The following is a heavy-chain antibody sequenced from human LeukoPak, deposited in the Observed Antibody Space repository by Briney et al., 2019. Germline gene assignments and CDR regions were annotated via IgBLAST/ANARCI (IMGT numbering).Heavy chain of an antibody. CDR1: GYTFTSYG. J-gene: IGHJ6*04. CDR3: ARVDSYDDSWSGPGEMDV. V-gene: IGHV1-18*01. D-gene: IGHD3-3*01. CDR2: ISAYNGNT. Sequence: GASVKVSCKASGYTFTSYGISWVRQAPGQGLEWMGWISAYNGNTNYAQKLQGRVTMTTDTSTSTAYMELRSLRSDDTAVYYCARVDSYDDSWSGPGEMDVWGKGTTVTVSS.